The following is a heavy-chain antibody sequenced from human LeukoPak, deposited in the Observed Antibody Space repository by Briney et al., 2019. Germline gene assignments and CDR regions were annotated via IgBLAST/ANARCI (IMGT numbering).Heavy chain of an antibody. CDR2: ISRRSSYI. CDR1: GFTFSNYN. V-gene: IGHV3-21*01. CDR3: ARDCPYGDYVDY. Sequence: GALRLSCAASGFTFSNYNMNWVRQAPGKGLEWVSSISRRSSYIFYADSVKGRFTISRDNAKNSLYLLMNSLRAEDTAVYYCARDCPYGDYVDYWGQGTLVTVSS. D-gene: IGHD4-17*01. J-gene: IGHJ4*02.